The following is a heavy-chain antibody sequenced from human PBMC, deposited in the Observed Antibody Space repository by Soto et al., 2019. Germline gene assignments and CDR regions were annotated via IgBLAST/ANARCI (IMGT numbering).Heavy chain of an antibody. CDR2: ISWNSGSI. V-gene: IGHV3-9*01. Sequence: PGGSLRLSCAASGFTFDDYAMHWVRQAPGKGLEWVSGISWNSGSIGYADSVKGRFTISRDNAKNSLYLQMNSLRAEDTALYYCARDGGLVEAAYYVDYWGQGTLVTVSS. J-gene: IGHJ4*02. CDR1: GFTFDDYA. CDR3: ARDGGLVEAAYYVDY. D-gene: IGHD1-26*01.